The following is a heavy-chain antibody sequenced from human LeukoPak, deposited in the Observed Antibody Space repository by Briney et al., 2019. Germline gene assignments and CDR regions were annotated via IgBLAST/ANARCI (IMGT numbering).Heavy chain of an antibody. Sequence: PSETLSLTCAVSGGSISSSNWWSWVRQPPGKGLEWIGEIYHSGSTNYNPSLKSRVTISVDTSKNQFSLKLSSVTAADTAVYYCARFPGYSSGWFLLDYWGQGTLVTVSS. V-gene: IGHV4-4*02. CDR2: IYHSGST. D-gene: IGHD6-19*01. CDR3: ARFPGYSSGWFLLDY. CDR1: GGSISSSNW. J-gene: IGHJ4*02.